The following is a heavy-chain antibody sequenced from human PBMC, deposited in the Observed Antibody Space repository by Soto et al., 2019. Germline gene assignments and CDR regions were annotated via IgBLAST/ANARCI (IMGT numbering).Heavy chain of an antibody. J-gene: IGHJ4*02. Sequence: ASVKVSCKVSGYTFTSYGISWVRQAPGQGLEWMGWISAYNGNTNYAQKLQGRVTMTTDTSTSTAYMELRSLRSDDTAVYYCARDPARYDYVWGSYFDYWGQGTLVTVSS. CDR1: GYTFTSYG. CDR3: ARDPARYDYVWGSYFDY. CDR2: ISAYNGNT. D-gene: IGHD3-16*01. V-gene: IGHV1-18*04.